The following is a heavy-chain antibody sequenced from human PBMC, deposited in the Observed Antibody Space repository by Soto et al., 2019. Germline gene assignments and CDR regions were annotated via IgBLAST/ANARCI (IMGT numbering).Heavy chain of an antibody. V-gene: IGHV1-58*01. CDR3: AAGSCGGDCYRSWYYYGMDV. CDR2: IVVGSGNT. Sequence: SVKVSCKASGFTFTSSAVQWVRQARGQRLEWIGWIVVGSGNTNYAQKFQGRVTITRDMSTSTAYMELSSLRSEDTAVYYCAAGSCGGDCYRSWYYYGMDVWGQGTTVTVSS. D-gene: IGHD2-21*02. CDR1: GFTFTSSA. J-gene: IGHJ6*02.